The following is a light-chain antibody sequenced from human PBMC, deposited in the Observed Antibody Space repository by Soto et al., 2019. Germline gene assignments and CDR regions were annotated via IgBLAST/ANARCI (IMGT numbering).Light chain of an antibody. V-gene: IGKV1-5*03. CDR3: QQYNDLST. CDR1: QTIGTW. Sequence: DIQMTHSPSTLSASVGDTVTSTCRASQTIGTWLAWYQQKPAKAPKLLIYKASTLESGVPSRFSGSGSGTEFTLTISSLQADDFATYYCQQYNDLSTFGGGTKVDIK. J-gene: IGKJ4*01. CDR2: KAS.